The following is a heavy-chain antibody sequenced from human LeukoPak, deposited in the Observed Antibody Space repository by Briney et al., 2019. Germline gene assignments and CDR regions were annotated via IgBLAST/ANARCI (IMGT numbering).Heavy chain of an antibody. V-gene: IGHV4-59*08. D-gene: IGHD2-15*01. CDR3: ASGGVVPHN. J-gene: IGHJ4*02. Sequence: SETLSLTCTVSGVSMSGYYWSWLRQPPGKGLDLIGHIDSSGITVYNAPLKSRVTISIDTSRNQFSLALTSVTAADTAVYYCASGGVVPHNWGQGTLVTVSS. CDR1: GVSMSGYY. CDR2: IDSSGIT.